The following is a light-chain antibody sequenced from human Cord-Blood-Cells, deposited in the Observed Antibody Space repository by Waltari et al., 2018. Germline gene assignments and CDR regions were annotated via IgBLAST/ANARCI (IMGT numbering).Light chain of an antibody. CDR1: QDISNY. CDR3: QQYDNLPYT. CDR2: DAS. Sequence: DIQMTQSPSSLSSSAGDRVTITCQASQDISNYLNWDQQKPGKPPKLLIYDASNLETGVPSRFSGSGSGTDFTFTISSLQPEDIETYYCQQYDNLPYTFDQGTKLEIK. J-gene: IGKJ2*01. V-gene: IGKV1-33*01.